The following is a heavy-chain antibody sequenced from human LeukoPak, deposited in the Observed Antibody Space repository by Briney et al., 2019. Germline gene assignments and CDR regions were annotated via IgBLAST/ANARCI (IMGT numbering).Heavy chain of an antibody. Sequence: GSSVKVSCKASGGTFSSYAVSWVRQVPGQGLEWMGGIIPIFGTANYAQKFQGRVTITADESTSTAYMELSSLRSEDTAVYYCAREGGGGDYDYWGQGTLVTVSS. J-gene: IGHJ4*02. CDR3: AREGGGGDYDY. CDR2: IIPIFGTA. D-gene: IGHD4-17*01. CDR1: GGTFSSYA. V-gene: IGHV1-69*01.